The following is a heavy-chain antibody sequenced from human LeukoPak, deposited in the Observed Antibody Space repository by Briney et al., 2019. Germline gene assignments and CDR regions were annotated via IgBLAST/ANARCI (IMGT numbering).Heavy chain of an antibody. J-gene: IGHJ6*02. CDR3: ARGGSPDYYYGMDV. Sequence: SETLSLTCTVSGGSISSSSYYWGWIRQPPGKGLEWIGSIYYSGSTYYNPSLKSRVTISVDTSKNQFSLKLRSVTAADTAVYYYARGGSPDYYYGMDVWGQGTTVTVSS. CDR2: IYYSGST. CDR1: GGSISSSSYY. V-gene: IGHV4-39*07.